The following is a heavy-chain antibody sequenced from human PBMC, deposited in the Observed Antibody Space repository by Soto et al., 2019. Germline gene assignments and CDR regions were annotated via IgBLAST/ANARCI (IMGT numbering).Heavy chain of an antibody. CDR2: IYPSDSDT. V-gene: IGHV5-51*01. CDR1: IYNFATYW. D-gene: IGHD4-17*01. CDR3: ARERATGDSYFEF. J-gene: IGHJ4*02. Sequence: PGESLKISCKGSIYNFATYWIGWVRQMPGKGLEWMAIIYPSDSDTRYSPSFQGQVTISADKSISTTYLQWSSLKASDTAMYYCARERATGDSYFEFWGQGTLVTVSS.